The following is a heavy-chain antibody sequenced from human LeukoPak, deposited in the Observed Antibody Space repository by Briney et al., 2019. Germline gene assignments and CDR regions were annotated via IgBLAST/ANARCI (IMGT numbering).Heavy chain of an antibody. J-gene: IGHJ6*03. D-gene: IGHD2-8*01. V-gene: IGHV3-30*18. CDR3: AKDSQDIVLMVYAMDYYYMDV. CDR1: GFTVSSNY. Sequence: GGSLRLSCAASGFTVSSNYMHWVRQAPGKGLEWVAVISYDGSNKYYADSVKGRFTISRDNSKNTLYLQMNSLRAEDTAVYYCAKDSQDIVLMVYAMDYYYMDVWGKGTTVTVSS. CDR2: ISYDGSNK.